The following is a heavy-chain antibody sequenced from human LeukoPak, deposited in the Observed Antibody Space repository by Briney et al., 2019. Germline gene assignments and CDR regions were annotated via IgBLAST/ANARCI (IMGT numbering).Heavy chain of an antibody. CDR1: GGSISSFY. CDR2: IYSSGST. Sequence: SETLSLTCTVSGGSISSFYWSWIRQPPGKALEWIGYIYSSGSTSYNPSLKSRVTISIDTSKSQFSLKLSSVTAADTAVYYCARDIGGVYYYDTPGVFDIWGQGTMVTVSS. J-gene: IGHJ3*02. CDR3: ARDIGGVYYYDTPGVFDI. D-gene: IGHD3-22*01. V-gene: IGHV4-4*08.